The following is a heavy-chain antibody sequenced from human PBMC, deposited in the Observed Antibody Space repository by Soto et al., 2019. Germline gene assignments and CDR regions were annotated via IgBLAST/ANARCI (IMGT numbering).Heavy chain of an antibody. CDR3: ARDRSPDYYDSSGCFS. CDR1: GFTFSSYS. J-gene: IGHJ5*02. Sequence: EVQLVESGGGLVQPGGSLRLSCAASGFTFSSYSMNWVRQAPGKGLEWVSYISSSSSTIYYADSVKGRFTISRDNAKNSLYLQMNSLRDEDTAVYYCARDRSPDYYDSSGCFSWGQGTLVTVSS. CDR2: ISSSSSTI. V-gene: IGHV3-48*02. D-gene: IGHD3-22*01.